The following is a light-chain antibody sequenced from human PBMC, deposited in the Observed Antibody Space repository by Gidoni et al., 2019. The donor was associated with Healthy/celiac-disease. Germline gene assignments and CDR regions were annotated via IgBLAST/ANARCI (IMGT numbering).Light chain of an antibody. V-gene: IGKV3-11*01. CDR2: DAS. CDR1: QSVSSY. CDR3: QQRSNWPPLFT. J-gene: IGKJ3*01. Sequence: EIVLTQSPATLSLSPGERATLSCRASQSVSSYLAWYQQKPGQAPRLLIYDASNRATGIPARFSGSGSEPDFTLTISSLEPEDFAVYYCQQRSNWPPLFTFXPXTKVDIK.